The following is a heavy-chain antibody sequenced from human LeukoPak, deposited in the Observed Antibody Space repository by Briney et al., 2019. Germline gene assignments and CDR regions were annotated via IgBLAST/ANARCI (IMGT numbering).Heavy chain of an antibody. Sequence: HGESLKISCKGSGYSFTRHWIGWVRQMPGKGLEWMGIINPGDSDTRYSPSSQGQVTISADKSINTAYLQWSSLKASDTAMYYCARAAYCGANCYSVGWFDSWGQGTLVTVSS. CDR3: ARAAYCGANCYSVGWFDS. J-gene: IGHJ5*01. D-gene: IGHD2-21*02. V-gene: IGHV5-51*01. CDR2: INPGDSDT. CDR1: GYSFTRHW.